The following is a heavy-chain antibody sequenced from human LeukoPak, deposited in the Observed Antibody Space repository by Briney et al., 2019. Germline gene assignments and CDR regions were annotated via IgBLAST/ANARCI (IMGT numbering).Heavy chain of an antibody. V-gene: IGHV3-20*04. CDR3: AGVPLTYYYDSSGYYALDY. D-gene: IGHD3-22*01. CDR1: GFTFDDYG. J-gene: IGHJ4*02. Sequence: GGSLRLSCAASGFTFDDYGMSWVRQAPGKGLEWVSGINWNGGSTGYADSVKGRFTISRDNAKNSLYLQMNSLRAEDTALYYCAGVPLTYYYDSSGYYALDYWGQGTLVTVSS. CDR2: INWNGGST.